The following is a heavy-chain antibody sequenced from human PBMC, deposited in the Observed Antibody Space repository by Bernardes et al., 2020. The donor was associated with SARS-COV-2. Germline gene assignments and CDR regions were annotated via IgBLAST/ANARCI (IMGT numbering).Heavy chain of an antibody. V-gene: IGHV5-51*01. J-gene: IGHJ2*01. D-gene: IGHD6-13*01. CDR1: GYGFTNYW. CDR3: ARRGGRDQEGGSSWYRDWFYDL. Sequence: GESLKISCKGSGYGFTNYWIGWVRQMSGKGLEWMGIIYPEDSDARYSPSFLGQVSISADKSIDTVYLEWSSLKSSDTATYFCARRGGRDQEGGSSWYRDWFYDLWGGGTLVAVSS. CDR2: IYPEDSDA.